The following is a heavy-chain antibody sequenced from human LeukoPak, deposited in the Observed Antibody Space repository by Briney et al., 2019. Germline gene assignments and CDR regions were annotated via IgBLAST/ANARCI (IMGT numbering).Heavy chain of an antibody. CDR3: ARGHKGGYSSGYYHERYYYYYYMDV. D-gene: IGHD3-22*01. CDR1: GGSISSYY. J-gene: IGHJ6*03. Sequence: PSETLSLTCTVSGGSISSYYWSWIRQPPGKGLEWIGYIYYSGSTNYNPSLKSRVTISVDTSKNQFSLKLSSVTAADTAVYYCARGHKGGYSSGYYHERYYYYYYMDVWGKGTTVTISS. CDR2: IYYSGST. V-gene: IGHV4-59*01.